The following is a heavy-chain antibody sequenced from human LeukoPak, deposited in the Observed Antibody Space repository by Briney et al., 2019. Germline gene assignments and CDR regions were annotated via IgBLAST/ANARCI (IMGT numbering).Heavy chain of an antibody. CDR1: GFTVSSYE. J-gene: IGHJ4*02. CDR3: ARDWLRLGY. V-gene: IGHV3-48*03. CDR2: ISTSGSVK. Sequence: GGSLRLSCAASGFTVSSYEMNWVRQAPGKGLEWVPYISTSGSVKFYADSVKGRFTISRDNARNSLHLQMNSLRAEDTGVYYCARDWLRLGYWGQGTLVTVSS. D-gene: IGHD5-12*01.